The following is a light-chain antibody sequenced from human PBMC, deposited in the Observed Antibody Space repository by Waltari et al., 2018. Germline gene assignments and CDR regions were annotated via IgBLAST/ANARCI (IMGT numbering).Light chain of an antibody. V-gene: IGLV2-14*03. CDR3: TSYTSTNTVI. CDR2: DVS. Sequence: QSVLTQPASVSGSPGQSITIPCPGTSIDIGGYNYVPWYQQHPGKAPKLMIYDVSRWPSGVSHRFSGSKSGNTASLTISGLQAEDEAHYYCTSYTSTNTVIFGGGTKVTVL. J-gene: IGLJ2*01. CDR1: SIDIGGYNY.